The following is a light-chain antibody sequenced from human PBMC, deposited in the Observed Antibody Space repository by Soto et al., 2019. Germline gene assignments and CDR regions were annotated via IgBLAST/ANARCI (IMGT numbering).Light chain of an antibody. CDR2: DAS. V-gene: IGKV1-5*01. CDR3: QQSFTTPRT. Sequence: DIQMTQSPSTLSASVGDRVTITCRASQSISSWLAWYQQKPGKAPKLLIYDASSLESGVPSNFSGSGSGTDFTLTISGLQLEDFATYYCQQSFTTPRTFGQGTKVDIK. CDR1: QSISSW. J-gene: IGKJ1*01.